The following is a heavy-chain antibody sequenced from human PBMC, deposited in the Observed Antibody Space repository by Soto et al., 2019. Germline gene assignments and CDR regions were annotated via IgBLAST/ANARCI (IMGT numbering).Heavy chain of an antibody. J-gene: IGHJ4*02. Sequence: PGGSLRLSCAASGFTFSSYSMNWVRQAPGKGLEWVSSISSSSSYIYYADSVKGRFTISRDNAKNSLYLQMNSLRAEDTAVYYCAREQIWRGVVVVAATHFDYWGQGTLVTVSS. V-gene: IGHV3-21*01. CDR2: ISSSSSYI. CDR1: GFTFSSYS. D-gene: IGHD2-15*01. CDR3: AREQIWRGVVVVAATHFDY.